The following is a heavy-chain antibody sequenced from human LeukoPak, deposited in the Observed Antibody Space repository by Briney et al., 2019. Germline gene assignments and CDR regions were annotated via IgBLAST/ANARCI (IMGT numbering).Heavy chain of an antibody. CDR1: GFTFDDYA. V-gene: IGHV3-9*01. CDR3: ARAGYGGNSVRRPLGY. D-gene: IGHD4-23*01. J-gene: IGHJ4*02. Sequence: GGSLRLSCAASGFTFDDYAMHWVRQAPGKGLEWVSGISWNSGSIGYADSVKGRFTISRDNAKNSLYLQMNSLRAEDTALYYCARAGYGGNSVRRPLGYWGQGTLVTVSS. CDR2: ISWNSGSI.